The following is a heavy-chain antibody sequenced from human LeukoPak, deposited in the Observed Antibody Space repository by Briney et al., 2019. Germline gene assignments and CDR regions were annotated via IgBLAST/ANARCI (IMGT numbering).Heavy chain of an antibody. CDR2: IIPIFGTA. V-gene: IGHV1-69*05. D-gene: IGHD3-10*01. CDR1: GGTFSSYA. Sequence: ASVKVSCKASGGTFSSYAISWVRQAPGQGLEWMGRIIPIFGTANYAQKFQGRVTITTDESTSTAYMELSSLRSEDTAVYYCASGSDYRFGFDYWGQGTLVTVSS. CDR3: ASGSDYRFGFDY. J-gene: IGHJ4*02.